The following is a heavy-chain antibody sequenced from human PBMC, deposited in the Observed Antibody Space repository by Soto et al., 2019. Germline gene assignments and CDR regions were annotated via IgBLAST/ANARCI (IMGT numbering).Heavy chain of an antibody. J-gene: IGHJ2*01. CDR1: GCTFSSYA. Sequence: QVQLVQSGAEVKKPGSSVKVSCKASGCTFSSYAISWVRQAPGQGLEWMGGIIPIFGTANYAQKFQGRVTINADESTSTAYMELSSLREEDTAVYYCATGVVTAIPKADWDFDLWGRGTLVTVSS. CDR2: IIPIFGTA. D-gene: IGHD2-21*02. CDR3: ATGVVTAIPKADWDFDL. V-gene: IGHV1-69*01.